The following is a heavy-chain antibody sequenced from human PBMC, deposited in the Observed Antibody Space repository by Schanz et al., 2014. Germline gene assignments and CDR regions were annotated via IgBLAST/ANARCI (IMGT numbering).Heavy chain of an antibody. V-gene: IGHV3-7*01. CDR1: GFTFSTYW. D-gene: IGHD1-26*01. Sequence: EVQLVESGGGLVQPGGSLRLSCAASGFTFSTYWMSWVRQAPGKGLEWVGIIKPDGSEKFYVDSVKGRFTISRDNAKNLMYLHLNSLRAEDTAVYYCAREVGGSFGQHYWGQGALVTVSS. CDR2: IKPDGSEK. CDR3: AREVGGSFGQHY. J-gene: IGHJ4*02.